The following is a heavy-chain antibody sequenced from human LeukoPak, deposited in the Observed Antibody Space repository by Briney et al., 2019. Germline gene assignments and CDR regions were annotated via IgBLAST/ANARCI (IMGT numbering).Heavy chain of an antibody. CDR3: ARADMVVAATYYFVY. J-gene: IGHJ4*02. Sequence: ASVKGSCKASGYTFTSYAMHCVRQAPGERLEWMGWINAGNGNTKYSQKFQGRVTITRDTSASTAYMELSSRRSEDTAVYYCARADMVVAATYYFVYWGQGTLVTVSS. V-gene: IGHV1-3*01. CDR1: GYTFTSYA. CDR2: INAGNGNT. D-gene: IGHD2-15*01.